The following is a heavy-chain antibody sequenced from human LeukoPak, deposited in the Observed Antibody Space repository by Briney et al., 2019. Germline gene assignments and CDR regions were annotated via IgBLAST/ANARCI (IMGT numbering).Heavy chain of an antibody. Sequence: SETLSLTCTVSGGSISSYYWSWIRQPPGKGLEWIGYIYYSGSTNYNPSLRSRVTISVDTSKNQFSLKLISVTAADTAVYYCARDRSYYNSGSYGGVFESWGQGTLVTVSS. J-gene: IGHJ4*02. CDR2: IYYSGST. CDR1: GGSISSYY. V-gene: IGHV4-59*01. CDR3: ARDRSYYNSGSYGGVFES. D-gene: IGHD3-10*01.